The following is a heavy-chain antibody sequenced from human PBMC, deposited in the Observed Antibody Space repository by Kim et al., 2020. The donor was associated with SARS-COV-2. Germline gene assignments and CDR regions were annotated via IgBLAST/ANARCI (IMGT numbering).Heavy chain of an antibody. Sequence: SETLSLTCAVYGGSFSGYYWSWIRQPPGKGLEWIGEINHSGSTNYNPSLKSRVTISVDTSKNQFSLKLSSVTAADTAVYYCARVSLGSSSWYGGTLLAWRPYGMDVWGQGTTVTVSS. D-gene: IGHD6-13*01. CDR1: GGSFSGYY. CDR3: ARVSLGSSSWYGGTLLAWRPYGMDV. CDR2: INHSGST. V-gene: IGHV4-34*01. J-gene: IGHJ6*02.